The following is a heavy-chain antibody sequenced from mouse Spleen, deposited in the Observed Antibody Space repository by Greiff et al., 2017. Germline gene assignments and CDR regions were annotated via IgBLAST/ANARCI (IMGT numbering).Heavy chain of an antibody. Sequence: VQLQQPGAELVKPGASVKMSCKASGYTFTSYWITWVKQRPGQGLEWIGDIYPGSGSTNYNEKFKSKATLTVDTSSSTAYMQLSSLTSEDSAVYYCARSDYGNYVRFAYWGQGTLVTVSA. D-gene: IGHD2-1*01. CDR1: GYTFTSYW. CDR2: IYPGSGST. V-gene: IGHV1-55*01. CDR3: ARSDYGNYVRFAY. J-gene: IGHJ3*01.